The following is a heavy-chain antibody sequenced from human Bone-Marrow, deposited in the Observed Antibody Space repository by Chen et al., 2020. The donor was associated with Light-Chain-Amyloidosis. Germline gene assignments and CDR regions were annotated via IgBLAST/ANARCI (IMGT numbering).Heavy chain of an antibody. J-gene: IGHJ6*03. CDR3: ARRIFGIVRTAYSYYMDV. CDR1: GGSLGGYF. V-gene: IGHV4-34*01. CDR2: INHSGDT. Sequence: QVQLQQWGARLLQPSEPLSPTCGVYGGSLGGYFWWWIRQSPGKGLEWIGEINHSGDTKYNTSLRGRVTISVDTSKNQFSLKLRSVTAADTAVYYCARRIFGIVRTAYSYYMDVWGKGTTVTVSS. D-gene: IGHD3-3*01.